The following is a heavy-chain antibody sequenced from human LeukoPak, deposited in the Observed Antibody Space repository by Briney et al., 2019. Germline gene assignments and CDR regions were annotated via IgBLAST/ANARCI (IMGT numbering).Heavy chain of an antibody. V-gene: IGHV3-7*01. Sequence: PGGSLRLSCAASGFKFTIFWMTWVRQAPGKGLEWVANIKQDRTEKYYVDSVKGRFTTSRDNVKHSLFLQMNNLRADDTAIYYCARAQYYDILTGYYFPGYYMDVWGKGTTVTVSS. CDR3: ARAQYYDILTGYYFPGYYMDV. CDR1: GFKFTIFW. D-gene: IGHD3-9*01. J-gene: IGHJ6*03. CDR2: IKQDRTEK.